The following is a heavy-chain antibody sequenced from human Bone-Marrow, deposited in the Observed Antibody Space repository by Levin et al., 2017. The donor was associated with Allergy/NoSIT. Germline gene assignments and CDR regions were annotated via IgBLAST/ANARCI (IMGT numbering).Heavy chain of an antibody. CDR1: GFTFSTYA. CDR3: ARAEGYCSGGYCYTPRQFDY. D-gene: IGHD2-15*01. J-gene: IGHJ4*02. V-gene: IGHV3-30*04. Sequence: PGGSLRLSCAASGFTFSTYAMHWVRQAPGRGLEWVATISYDGNNQYYLESVKGRFTISRDNSKGTLSLQMNSLRREDTAVFYCARAEGYCSGGYCYTPRQFDYWGQGTLVTVSS. CDR2: ISYDGNNQ.